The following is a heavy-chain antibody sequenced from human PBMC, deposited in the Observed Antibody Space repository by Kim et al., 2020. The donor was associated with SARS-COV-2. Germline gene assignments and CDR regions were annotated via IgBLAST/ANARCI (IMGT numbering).Heavy chain of an antibody. CDR3: ARTGEGYYFDS. J-gene: IGHJ4*02. Sequence: YNPPLTSQVTMSMATSTNQLSLKLSSVTAADTAVYYCARTGEGYYFDSWGQGTLVTVSS. V-gene: IGHV4-4*07. D-gene: IGHD7-27*01.